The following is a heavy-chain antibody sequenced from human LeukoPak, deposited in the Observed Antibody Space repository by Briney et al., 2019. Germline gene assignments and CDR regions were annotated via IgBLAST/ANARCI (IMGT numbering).Heavy chain of an antibody. V-gene: IGHV3-23*01. CDR3: AVDYCSSTSCYDY. CDR2: ISGSGGST. D-gene: IGHD2-2*01. Sequence: GGSLRLSCAASGFTFSSYGMSWVRQAPGKGLEWVSAISGSGGSTYYADSVKGRFTISRDNSKNTLYLQMNSLRAEDTAVYYCAVDYCSSTSCYDYWGQGTLVTVSS. CDR1: GFTFSSYG. J-gene: IGHJ4*02.